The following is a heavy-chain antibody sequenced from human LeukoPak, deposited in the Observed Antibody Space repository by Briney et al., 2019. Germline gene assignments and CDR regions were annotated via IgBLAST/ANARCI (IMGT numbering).Heavy chain of an antibody. J-gene: IGHJ4*02. CDR1: GFTVSSDY. CDR2: IYSGDAT. Sequence: GGSLRLSCAASGFTVSSDYMGWVRQAPGKGLEWVSLIYSGDATYYADSVKGRFTVSRDNSKNTLHLQMNSLRAEDTAVYYCARERWIGGTCYGYFDFWGQGTLVTVSS. CDR3: ARERWIGGTCYGYFDF. D-gene: IGHD2-15*01. V-gene: IGHV3-66*01.